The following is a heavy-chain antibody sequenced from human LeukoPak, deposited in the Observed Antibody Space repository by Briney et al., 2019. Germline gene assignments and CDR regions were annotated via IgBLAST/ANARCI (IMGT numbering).Heavy chain of an antibody. D-gene: IGHD6-19*01. CDR2: INWNGGST. Sequence: GGSLRLSCAASGFTFDDYGISWVRQAPGKGLEWVSGINWNGGSTGYADSVKGRFTISRDNAKNSLYLQMNSLRAEDTALYYCARVGGYSSGLLYYYYYMDVWGKGTTVTVS. V-gene: IGHV3-20*04. CDR3: ARVGGYSSGLLYYYYYMDV. J-gene: IGHJ6*03. CDR1: GFTFDDYG.